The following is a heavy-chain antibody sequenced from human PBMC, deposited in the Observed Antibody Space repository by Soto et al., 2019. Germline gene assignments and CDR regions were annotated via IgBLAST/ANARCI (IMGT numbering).Heavy chain of an antibody. CDR2: INAGNGNT. V-gene: IGHV1-3*01. CDR3: AKLSAYGNYYFAMDV. CDR1: GYTFTSYA. D-gene: IGHD3-16*01. Sequence: ALVKVSCKASGYTFTSYAMHWVRQAPGQRLEWMGWINAGNGNTKYSQKFQGRVTITRDTSTDTAYMELSSLRSDDTAVYYCAKLSAYGNYYFAMDVWGQGATVTVSS. J-gene: IGHJ6*02.